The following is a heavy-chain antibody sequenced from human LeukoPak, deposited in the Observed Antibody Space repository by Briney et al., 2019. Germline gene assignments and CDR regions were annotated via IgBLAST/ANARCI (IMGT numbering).Heavy chain of an antibody. CDR3: ARDHRDFWSGLYYMDV. J-gene: IGHJ6*03. V-gene: IGHV3-7*01. D-gene: IGHD3-3*01. CDR1: GFTFSSYW. Sequence: GGSLRLSCAASGFTFSSYWMSWVRQAPGKGLEWVANIKQDGSEKYYVDSVKGRFTISRDNAKNSLYLQMNSLRAEDTAVYYCARDHRDFWSGLYYMDVWGKGTTVTVSS. CDR2: IKQDGSEK.